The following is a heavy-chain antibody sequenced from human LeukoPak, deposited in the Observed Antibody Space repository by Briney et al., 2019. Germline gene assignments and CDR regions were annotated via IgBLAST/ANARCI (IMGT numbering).Heavy chain of an antibody. D-gene: IGHD5-18*01. CDR3: ARDRTDMVKGFDY. J-gene: IGHJ4*02. Sequence: SVKVSCKASGGTFSSYAISWVRQAPGQGLEWMGGIIPIFGTANYAQKFQGRVTITADESTSTAYMELSSLRSEDTAVYYCARDRTDMVKGFDYWGQGTLVTVSS. CDR1: GGTFSSYA. V-gene: IGHV1-69*01. CDR2: IIPIFGTA.